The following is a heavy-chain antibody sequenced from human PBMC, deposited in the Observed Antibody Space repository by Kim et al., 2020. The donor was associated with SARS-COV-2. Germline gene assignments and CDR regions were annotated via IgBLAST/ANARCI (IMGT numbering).Heavy chain of an antibody. CDR3: AREGPEGGIAAAGTEDYFDY. CDR1: GGSISSSSYY. D-gene: IGHD6-13*01. V-gene: IGHV4-39*07. Sequence: SETLSLTCTVSGGSISSSSYYWGWIRQPPGKGLEWIGSIYYSGSTYYNPSLKSRVTISVDTSKNQFSLKLSSVTAADTAVYYCAREGPEGGIAAAGTEDYFDYWGQGTLVTVSS. J-gene: IGHJ4*02. CDR2: IYYSGST.